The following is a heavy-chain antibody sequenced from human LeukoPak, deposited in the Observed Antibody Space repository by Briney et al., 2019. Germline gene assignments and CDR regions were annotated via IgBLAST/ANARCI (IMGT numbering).Heavy chain of an antibody. D-gene: IGHD2-8*01. CDR2: ISYDGSNK. Sequence: GGSLRLPCAASGFTFSSYAMHWVRQAPGKGLEWVAVISYDGSNKYYADSVKGRFTISRDNSKNTLYLQMNSLRAEDTAVYYCARASDVVLMVYAIGDYWGQGTLVTVSS. V-gene: IGHV3-30-3*01. J-gene: IGHJ4*02. CDR3: ARASDVVLMVYAIGDY. CDR1: GFTFSSYA.